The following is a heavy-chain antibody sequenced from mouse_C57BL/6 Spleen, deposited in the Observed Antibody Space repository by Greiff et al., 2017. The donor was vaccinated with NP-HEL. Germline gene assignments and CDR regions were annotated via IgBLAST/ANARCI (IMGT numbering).Heavy chain of an antibody. D-gene: IGHD2-1*01. CDR1: GYTFTGYW. V-gene: IGHV1-9*01. CDR2: ILPGSGST. J-gene: IGHJ3*01. CDR3: ARAPYGNYETY. Sequence: QVQLQQSGAELMKPGASVKLSCKATGYTFTGYWIEWVKQRPGHGLEWIGEILPGSGSTNYNEKFKGKAKFTADTSSNTAYMQLSCLTTEDSAIYYCARAPYGNYETYWGQGTLVTVSA.